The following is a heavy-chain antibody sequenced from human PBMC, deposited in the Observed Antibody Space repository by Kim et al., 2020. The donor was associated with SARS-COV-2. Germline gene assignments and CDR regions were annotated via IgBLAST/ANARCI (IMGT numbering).Heavy chain of an antibody. Sequence: SETLSLTCAVYGGSFSGYFWSWIRQPPGKGLEWIGEINHTGNTNHNPSLRSRVTILVDASKKQFSLKLTSVTAADTAVYYCARVPYSSAWYGLDQWGQGTLVTVSS. J-gene: IGHJ4*02. CDR1: GGSFSGYF. CDR2: INHTGNT. D-gene: IGHD6-19*01. CDR3: ARVPYSSAWYGLDQ. V-gene: IGHV4-34*01.